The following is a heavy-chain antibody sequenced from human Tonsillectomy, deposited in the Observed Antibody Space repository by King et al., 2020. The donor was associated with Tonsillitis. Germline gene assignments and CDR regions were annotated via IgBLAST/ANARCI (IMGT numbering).Heavy chain of an antibody. Sequence: VQLVESGGGLVKPGGPLSLPVAAPGLPFSNFSLIWFRQAPGRGLRGSSSLVVRRLYFYYANSLKGGFPISRANAKNSLYLQLSSLRAEDTAVYYCARVGRGFGGYFDYWGQGVLVTVSS. V-gene: IGHV3-21*01. J-gene: IGHJ4*02. CDR2: LVVRRLYF. CDR1: GLPFSNFS. D-gene: IGHD3-10*01. CDR3: ARVGRGFGGYFDY.